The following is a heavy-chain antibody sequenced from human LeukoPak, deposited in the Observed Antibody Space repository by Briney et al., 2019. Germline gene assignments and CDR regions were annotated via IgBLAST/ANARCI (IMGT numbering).Heavy chain of an antibody. CDR1: GFTFSSYA. D-gene: IGHD1-26*01. J-gene: IGHJ6*02. CDR2: ISSDSSTI. Sequence: GGSLRLSCAASGFTFSSYALNWVRQAPGQGLEWVSYISSDSSTIYYADSVKGRFTISRDNSKNTLYLQMNSLRAEDTAVYYCARGLYSGSYYTWYYYYGMDVWGQGTTVTVSS. V-gene: IGHV3-48*01. CDR3: ARGLYSGSYYTWYYYYGMDV.